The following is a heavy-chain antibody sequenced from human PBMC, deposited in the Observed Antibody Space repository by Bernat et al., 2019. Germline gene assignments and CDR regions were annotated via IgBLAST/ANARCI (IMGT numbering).Heavy chain of an antibody. D-gene: IGHD2-21*02. Sequence: QVQLVQSGAEVKKPGASVKVSCKASGYTFTSYAMHWVRQAPGQRLEWMGWINAGNGNTKYSQKFQGRVTITTDTSASTAYMELRRLRSEDTDVYYCARAQACGGDCDFDYWGQGTLVTVSS. J-gene: IGHJ4*02. CDR2: INAGNGNT. V-gene: IGHV1-3*01. CDR3: ARAQACGGDCDFDY. CDR1: GYTFTSYA.